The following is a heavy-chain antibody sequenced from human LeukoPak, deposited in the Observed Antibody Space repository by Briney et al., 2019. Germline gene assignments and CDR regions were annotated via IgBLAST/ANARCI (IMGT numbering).Heavy chain of an antibody. CDR1: EFSVGSNY. CDR2: IYSGGST. V-gene: IGHV3-66*01. CDR3: AKDDEDIVVVVAATYFDY. J-gene: IGHJ4*02. Sequence: GGSLRLSCAASEFSVGSNYMTWVRQAPGKGLEWVSLIYSGGSTYYADSVKGRFTISRDNSKNSLYLQMNSLRAEDTAVYYCAKDDEDIVVVVAATYFDYWGQGTLVTVSS. D-gene: IGHD2-15*01.